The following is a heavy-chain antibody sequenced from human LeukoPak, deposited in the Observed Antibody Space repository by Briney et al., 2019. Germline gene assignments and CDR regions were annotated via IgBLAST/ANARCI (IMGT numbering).Heavy chain of an antibody. D-gene: IGHD3-3*01. CDR3: ARAFGVVIYFDY. Sequence: SETLSLTCSVSGYSISSGSYWGWIRQPPGKGLEWIGSIHHSGSTYYNPSLKSRVTISVDTSKSHFSLKLTSVTAADTAVYYCARAFGVVIYFDYWGQGTLVAVSS. CDR2: IHHSGST. J-gene: IGHJ4*02. V-gene: IGHV4-38-2*02. CDR1: GYSISSGSY.